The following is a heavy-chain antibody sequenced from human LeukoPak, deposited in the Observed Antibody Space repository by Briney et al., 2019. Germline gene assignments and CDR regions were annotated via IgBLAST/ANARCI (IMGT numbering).Heavy chain of an antibody. CDR1: GYTFAAYY. CDR3: ARWLQRDVYGDY. D-gene: IGHD5-24*01. CDR2: INPNSGGT. J-gene: IGHJ4*02. V-gene: IGHV1-2*02. Sequence: GSVRVSCKVSGYTFAAYYIHWVRQAPGQGLEWMGWINPNSGGTSYAQKFQGRVTMTRDTSISTAYMDLSSLRSDDTAMYYCARWLQRDVYGDYWGQGTMVTVS.